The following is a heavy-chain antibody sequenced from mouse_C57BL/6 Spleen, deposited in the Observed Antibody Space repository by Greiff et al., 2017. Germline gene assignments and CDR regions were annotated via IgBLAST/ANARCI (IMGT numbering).Heavy chain of an antibody. CDR2: IDPSDSET. J-gene: IGHJ2*01. V-gene: IGHV1-52*01. CDR3: ARGSGSDH. CDR1: GYTFTSYW. Sequence: QVHVKQPGAELVRPGSSVKLSCKASGYTFTSYWMHWVKQRPIQGLEWIGNIDPSDSETHYNQKFKDKATLTVDKSSSTAYMQLSSLTSEDSAVYYCARGSGSDHWGQGTTLTVSS. D-gene: IGHD1-3*01.